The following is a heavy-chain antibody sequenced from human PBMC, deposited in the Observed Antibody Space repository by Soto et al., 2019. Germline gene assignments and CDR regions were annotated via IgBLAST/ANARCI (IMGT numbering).Heavy chain of an antibody. Sequence: ASVKVSCKASGYTFTSYYMHWVRQAPGQGLEWMGIISPNNGSTSYAQKLQGRVTMTRDTSTSTAYMELRSLRSDDTAVYYCARGVENSSGWYSDAFDIWGQGTMVTVSS. CDR3: ARGVENSSGWYSDAFDI. CDR2: ISPNNGST. J-gene: IGHJ3*02. D-gene: IGHD6-19*01. CDR1: GYTFTSYY. V-gene: IGHV1-46*01.